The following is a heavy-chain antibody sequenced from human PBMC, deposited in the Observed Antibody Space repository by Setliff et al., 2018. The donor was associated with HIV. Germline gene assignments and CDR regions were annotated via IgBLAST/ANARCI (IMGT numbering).Heavy chain of an antibody. CDR2: IYSTGST. CDR1: GPSINIHY. V-gene: IGHV4-59*11. J-gene: IGHJ4*02. Sequence: PSETLSLTCTVSGPSINIHYWSWIRQSPGKGFEWIGYIYSTGSTNYNPSLQSRVTISMVASRNQFSLKVTSVTAADTAVCYCAKGAGFYGDYTFDHWGQGRQVTVSS. D-gene: IGHD4-17*01. CDR3: AKGAGFYGDYTFDH.